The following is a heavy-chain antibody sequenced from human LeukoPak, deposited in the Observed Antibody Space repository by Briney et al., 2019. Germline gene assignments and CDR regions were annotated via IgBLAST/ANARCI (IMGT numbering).Heavy chain of an antibody. D-gene: IGHD5-24*01. J-gene: IGHJ4*02. CDR2: ISYDGSNK. CDR3: AKDLGRDSSDY. Sequence: QPGGSLRLSCAASGFTFSSYGMHWVRQAPGKGLEWVAVISYDGSNKYYADSVKGRFTISRDNSKNTLYLQMNSLRAEDTAVYYCAKDLGRDSSDYWGQGTLVTVSS. V-gene: IGHV3-30*18. CDR1: GFTFSSYG.